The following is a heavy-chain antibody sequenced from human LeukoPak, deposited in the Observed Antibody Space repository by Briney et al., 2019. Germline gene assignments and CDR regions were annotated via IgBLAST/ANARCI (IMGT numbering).Heavy chain of an antibody. J-gene: IGHJ6*03. CDR2: INHSGST. V-gene: IGHV4-34*01. CDR3: ARDGGYDHYYYYMDV. CDR1: GGSFSGYY. D-gene: IGHD5-12*01. Sequence: SETLSLTCAVYGGSFSGYYWSWIRQPPGKGLEWIGEINHSGSTNYNPSLKSRVTISVDTSKNQFSLKLSSVTAADTAVYYCARDGGYDHYYYYMDVWGKGTTVTVSS.